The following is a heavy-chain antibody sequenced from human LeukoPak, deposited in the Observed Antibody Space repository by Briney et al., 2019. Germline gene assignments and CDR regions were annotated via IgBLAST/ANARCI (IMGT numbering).Heavy chain of an antibody. D-gene: IGHD6-19*01. J-gene: IGHJ4*02. Sequence: ASVKVSCKASGYTFTKYAIHWVRQAPGQRLEWMGWINAGNGNTKYSQRFQGRVTISRDTSASTAYMELSSLRSEDTAVYYCAVGDTDHNSGWYGGYWGQGTLVTVSS. V-gene: IGHV1-3*01. CDR3: AVGDTDHNSGWYGGY. CDR2: INAGNGNT. CDR1: GYTFTKYA.